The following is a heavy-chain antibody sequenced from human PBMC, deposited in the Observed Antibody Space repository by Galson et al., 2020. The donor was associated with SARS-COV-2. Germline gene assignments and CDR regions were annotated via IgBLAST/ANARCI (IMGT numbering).Heavy chain of an antibody. D-gene: IGHD3-22*01. CDR3: ARNRDSSGYYYEIDY. CDR2: IKQDGSEK. Sequence: GGSLRLSCAASGFTFSSHWMSWVRQAPGKGLEWVANIKQDGSEKYYVDSVKGRFTISRDNAKNSLYLQMNNLRADDTAVYYCARNRDSSGYYYEIDYWGQGTLVTVSS. J-gene: IGHJ4*02. V-gene: IGHV3-7*01. CDR1: GFTFSSHW.